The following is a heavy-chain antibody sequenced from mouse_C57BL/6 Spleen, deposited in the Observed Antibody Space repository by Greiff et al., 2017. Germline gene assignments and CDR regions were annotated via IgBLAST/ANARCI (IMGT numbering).Heavy chain of an antibody. CDR2: IWWDDDK. CDR3: ARIRTVVATTLPYYFDY. CDR1: GFSLSTFGMG. V-gene: IGHV8-8*01. D-gene: IGHD1-1*01. J-gene: IGHJ2*01. Sequence: QVTLKESGPGILQPSQTLSLTCSFSGFSLSTFGMGVGWIRQPSGKGLEWLAHIWWDDDKYYNPALKSRLTISKDTSKNQVFLKIANVDTADTATYYCARIRTVVATTLPYYFDYWGQGTTLTVSS.